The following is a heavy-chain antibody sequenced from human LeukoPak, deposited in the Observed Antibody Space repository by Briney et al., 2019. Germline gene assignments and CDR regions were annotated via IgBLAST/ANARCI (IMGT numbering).Heavy chain of an antibody. CDR3: GGDRHWNQGNFDY. CDR2: INPNNGGT. J-gene: IGHJ4*02. Sequence: ASVKVSCKAFGYTITGYYIHWVRQPPGQGLEWMGWINPNNGGTNSAQKFQGRVTMTRDTSIGTAYMELNRLTYDDTAVYYCGGDRHWNQGNFDYWGQGTLVTVSS. D-gene: IGHD1-1*01. CDR1: GYTITGYY. V-gene: IGHV1-2*02.